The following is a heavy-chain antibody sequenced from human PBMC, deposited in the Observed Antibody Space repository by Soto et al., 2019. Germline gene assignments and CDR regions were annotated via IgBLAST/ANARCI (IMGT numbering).Heavy chain of an antibody. D-gene: IGHD3-9*01. J-gene: IGHJ5*02. CDR2: ISGSGGST. V-gene: IGHV3-23*01. CDR1: GFTFSSYA. Sequence: EVQLLESGGGLVQPGGSLRLSCAASGFTFSSYAMSWVRQAPGKGLEWVSAISGSGGSTYYADSVKGRFTISRDNSKNTLYLRMNSLRAGDRVVYYCAEGHVGTIIGWFDPWGQGTLVTVSS. CDR3: AEGHVGTIIGWFDP.